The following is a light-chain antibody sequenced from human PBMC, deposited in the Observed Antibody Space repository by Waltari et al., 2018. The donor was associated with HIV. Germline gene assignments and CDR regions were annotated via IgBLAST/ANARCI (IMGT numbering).Light chain of an antibody. V-gene: IGKV4-1*01. J-gene: IGKJ1*01. CDR1: RNILYNSDNKNY. Sequence: DIIMTQSPDSLAVSLGERVTINCKSSRNILYNSDNKNYLAWYQQKAGQAPRVLISWASTRPVGVPSSIRTFGVPERFSGSGSGTEFTLTINSLQPDDLGTYYCLQYYTSLRTFGQGTKVQIK. CDR2: WAS. CDR3: LQYYTSLRT.